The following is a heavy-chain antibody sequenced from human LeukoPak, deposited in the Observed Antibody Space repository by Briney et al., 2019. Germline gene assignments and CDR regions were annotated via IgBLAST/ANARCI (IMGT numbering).Heavy chain of an antibody. Sequence: SETLSLTCTVSGGSIRSYYWSWIRQPPGKELEWIGYIYYSGSTNYNPSLKSRVTISVDTSKNQFSLKLSPVTAADTAVYYCARDRLLWFGESSSLYYYYGMDVWGQGTTVTVSS. D-gene: IGHD3-10*01. CDR3: ARDRLLWFGESSSLYYYYGMDV. CDR2: IYYSGST. CDR1: GGSIRSYY. V-gene: IGHV4-59*01. J-gene: IGHJ6*02.